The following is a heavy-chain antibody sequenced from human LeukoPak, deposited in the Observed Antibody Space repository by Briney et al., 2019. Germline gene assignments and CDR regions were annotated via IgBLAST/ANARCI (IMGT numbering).Heavy chain of an antibody. CDR2: IKQDGGEK. CDR1: GLTLSNYW. V-gene: IGHV3-7*03. J-gene: IGHJ4*02. D-gene: IGHD1-26*01. CDR3: AARSSGNPYF. Sequence: GGSLRLSCTASGLTLSNYWMIWVRQAPGKGLQWVAKIKQDGGEKYYVDSVKGRFTISRDNAENSLYLQMNSLRVEDTAVYYCAARSSGNPYFWGQGTLVTVSS.